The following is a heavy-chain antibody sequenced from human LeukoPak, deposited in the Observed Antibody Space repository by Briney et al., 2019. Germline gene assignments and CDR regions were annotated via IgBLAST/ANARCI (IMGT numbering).Heavy chain of an antibody. CDR1: GGTFSSYA. CDR2: IIPIFGTA. V-gene: IGHV1-69*13. D-gene: IGHD6-19*01. J-gene: IGHJ3*02. Sequence: SVKVSCKASGGTFSSYAISWVRQAPGQGLEWMGGIIPIFGTANYAQKFQGRVTITADESTSTAYMELSSLRSEDTAVYYCASPGIAVAGYAFDIWGQGTMVTVSS. CDR3: ASPGIAVAGYAFDI.